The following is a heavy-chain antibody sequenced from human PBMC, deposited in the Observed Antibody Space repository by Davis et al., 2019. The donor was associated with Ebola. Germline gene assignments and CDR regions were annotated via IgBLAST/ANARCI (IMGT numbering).Heavy chain of an antibody. CDR1: GYSFTSYC. Sequence: PGGSLRLSCKGSGYSFTSYCISWVRQMPGKGLEWMGRIDPSDSYTTYSPSFQGHVTISADKSISTAYLQWSSLKASDTAMYYCARQDTAMVMSSDYWGQGTLVTVSS. D-gene: IGHD5-18*01. V-gene: IGHV5-10-1*01. CDR2: IDPSDSYT. J-gene: IGHJ4*02. CDR3: ARQDTAMVMSSDY.